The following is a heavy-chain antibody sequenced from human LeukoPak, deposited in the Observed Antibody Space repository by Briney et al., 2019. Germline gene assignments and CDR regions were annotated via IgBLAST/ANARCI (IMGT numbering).Heavy chain of an antibody. CDR3: VRDLGPFRSWYLHWSDR. CDR1: GFTFSSYE. V-gene: IGHV3-48*03. J-gene: IGHJ5*02. CDR2: ISISGSFI. Sequence: GGSLRLSCAASGFTFSSYEMNWVRQAPGKGLAWVSHISISGSFISYADSVKGRFTISRDNAKNSLYLQMNRLRAEDTAVYYCVRDLGPFRSWYLHWSDRWGQGTPVTVFS. D-gene: IGHD6-13*01.